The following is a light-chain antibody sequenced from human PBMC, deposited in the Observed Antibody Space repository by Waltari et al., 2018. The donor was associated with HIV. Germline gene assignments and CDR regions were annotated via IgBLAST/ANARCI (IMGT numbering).Light chain of an antibody. CDR1: QSVNRN. CDR3: QQRSDWPPLT. J-gene: IGKJ4*01. CDR2: DAS. Sequence: EIVLTQSPATLSLSPGERATLSCRASQSVNRNLAWYQQKPGQAPRLLIYDASNRATGSPARFSGSGSGTDFTLTISSLEPEDFAVYYCQQRSDWPPLTFGGGTKVEIK. V-gene: IGKV3-11*01.